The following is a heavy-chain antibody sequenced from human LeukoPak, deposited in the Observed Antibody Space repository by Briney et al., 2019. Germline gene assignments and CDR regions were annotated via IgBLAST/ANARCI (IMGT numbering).Heavy chain of an antibody. CDR3: ARHGPPWGYYGAFDF. V-gene: IGHV4-34*01. D-gene: IGHD3-3*01. J-gene: IGHJ3*01. Sequence: SETLSLTCAVYGGSFSGYYWSWIRQPPGKGLEWIGEINHSGSTNYNPSLKSRVTISVDTSKNQFSLKLSSVTAADTAVYYCARHGPPWGYYGAFDFWGQGTMVTVSS. CDR2: INHSGST. CDR1: GGSFSGYY.